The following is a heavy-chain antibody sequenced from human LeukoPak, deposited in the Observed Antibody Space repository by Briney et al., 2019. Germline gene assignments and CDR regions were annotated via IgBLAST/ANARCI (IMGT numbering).Heavy chain of an antibody. CDR1: GYTFTSYA. CDR2: IIPIFGTA. D-gene: IGHD6-13*01. CDR3: ARGTWSSSWYGWFDP. J-gene: IGHJ5*02. Sequence: ASVKVSCKASGYTFTSYAISWVRQAPGQGLEWMGGIIPIFGTANYAQKFQGRVTITADESTSTAYMELSSLRSEDTAVYYCARGTWSSSWYGWFDPWGQGTLVTVSS. V-gene: IGHV1-69*13.